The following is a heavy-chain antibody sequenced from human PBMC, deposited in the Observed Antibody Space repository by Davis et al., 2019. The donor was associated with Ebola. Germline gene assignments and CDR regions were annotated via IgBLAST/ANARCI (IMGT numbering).Heavy chain of an antibody. CDR2: IRSKANSYAT. CDR3: TRSDYGDYGEDER. J-gene: IGHJ4*02. D-gene: IGHD4-17*01. Sequence: GESLKISCAASGFTFSGSAMHWVRQASGKGLEWVGRIRSKANSYATAYAASVKGRFTISRDDSKNTAYLQMNSLKTEDTAVYYCTRSDYGDYGEDERWGQGTLVTVSS. V-gene: IGHV3-73*01. CDR1: GFTFSGSA.